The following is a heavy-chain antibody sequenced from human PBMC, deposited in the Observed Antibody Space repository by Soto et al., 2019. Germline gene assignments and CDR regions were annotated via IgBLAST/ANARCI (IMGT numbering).Heavy chain of an antibody. J-gene: IGHJ4*02. CDR3: ARGRKQLVLSSFDY. CDR1: GFTFSSYG. Sequence: GGSLRLSCAASGFTFSSYGMHWVRQAPGKGLEWVAVIWYDGSNKYYADSVKGRFTISRDNSKNTLYLQMNSLRAEDTAVYYCARGRKQLVLSSFDYWGQGTLVTVSS. D-gene: IGHD6-13*01. V-gene: IGHV3-33*01. CDR2: IWYDGSNK.